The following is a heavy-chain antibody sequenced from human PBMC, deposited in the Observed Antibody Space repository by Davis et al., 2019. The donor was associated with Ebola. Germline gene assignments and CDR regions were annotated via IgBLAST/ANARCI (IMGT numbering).Heavy chain of an antibody. CDR3: ASLRRTITGMDDGFDL. CDR1: GNSFSSHW. Sequence: GESLKISCYDSGNSFSSHWIGWVRQMPGKGLEWMGIIYTGDSDTRYSPSFRGQVTISADKSIKTAFLQWGSLKASDTALYYCASLRRTITGMDDGFDLWGQGTMVTVSS. V-gene: IGHV5-51*01. CDR2: IYTGDSDT. J-gene: IGHJ3*01. D-gene: IGHD2-8*02.